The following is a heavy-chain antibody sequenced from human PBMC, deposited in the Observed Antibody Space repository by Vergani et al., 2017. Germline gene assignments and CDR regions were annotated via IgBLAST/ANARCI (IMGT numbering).Heavy chain of an antibody. CDR3: ARAVVPAGSVYYYMDV. V-gene: IGHV1-18*01. Sequence: QVHLVQSGGEVKKPGASVKVSCKASGYTFTDFAITWVRQAPGQGLEWMGWISTYNGNTNYAENLQGRVTMTTDTSTSTAYLEVRSLSAADTAVYYCARAVVPAGSVYYYMDVWGSGTTVTVSS. D-gene: IGHD2-2*01. CDR1: GYTFTDFA. J-gene: IGHJ6*03. CDR2: ISTYNGNT.